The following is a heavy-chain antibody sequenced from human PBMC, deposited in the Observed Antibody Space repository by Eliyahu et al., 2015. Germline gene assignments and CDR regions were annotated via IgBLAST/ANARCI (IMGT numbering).Heavy chain of an antibody. CDR2: INHSGST. J-gene: IGHJ4*02. CDR1: GGSFSGYY. V-gene: IGHV4-34*01. CDR3: ARRGSWSSGWPL. Sequence: QVQVQQWGAGLLKPSETLSLTCAVYGGSFSGYYWSWIRQPPGKGLEWIGEINHSGSTNCNPSLKSRVTISVDTSKNQFSLKLSSVTAADTAVYYCARRGSWSSGWPLWGQGTLVTVSS. D-gene: IGHD6-19*01.